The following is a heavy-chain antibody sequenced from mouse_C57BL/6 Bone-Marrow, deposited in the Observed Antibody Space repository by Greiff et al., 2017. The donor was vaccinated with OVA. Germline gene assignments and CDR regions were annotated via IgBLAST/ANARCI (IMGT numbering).Heavy chain of an antibody. J-gene: IGHJ1*03. D-gene: IGHD1-1*01. CDR3: ARGYYGSSPHWYFDV. CDR2: IYPGSGST. V-gene: IGHV1-55*01. Sequence: QVQLKQPGAELVKPGASVKMSCKASGYTFTSYWITWVKQRPGQGLEWIGDIYPGSGSTNYNEKFKSKATLTVDTSSSTAYMQLSSLTSEDSAVYYCARGYYGSSPHWYFDVWGTGTTVTVSS. CDR1: GYTFTSYW.